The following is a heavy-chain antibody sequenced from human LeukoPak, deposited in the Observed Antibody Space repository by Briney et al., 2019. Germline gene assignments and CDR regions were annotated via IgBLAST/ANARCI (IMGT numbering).Heavy chain of an antibody. D-gene: IGHD6-13*01. V-gene: IGHV3-7*03. CDR3: ARARGSSSWYFVY. CDR2: MKQDGSEK. CDR1: GFTFSSYW. J-gene: IGHJ4*02. Sequence: GGSLRLSCAASGFTFSSYWMSWVRQAPGKGLEWVANMKQDGSEKYYVDSVKGRFTISRDNAKNSLYLQMNSPRAEDTAVYYCARARGSSSWYFVYWGQGTLVTVSS.